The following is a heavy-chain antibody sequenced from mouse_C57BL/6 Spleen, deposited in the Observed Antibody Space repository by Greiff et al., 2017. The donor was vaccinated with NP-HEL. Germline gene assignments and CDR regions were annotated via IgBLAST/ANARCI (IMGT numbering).Heavy chain of an antibody. Sequence: QVQLQQSGPELVKPGASVKISCKASGYAFSSSWMNWVKQRPGKGLEWIGRIYPGDGDTNYNGKFKGKATLTADKSSSTAYMQLSSLTSEDSAVYFCAREERLLPFAYWGQGTLVTVSA. V-gene: IGHV1-82*01. D-gene: IGHD2-3*01. J-gene: IGHJ3*01. CDR2: IYPGDGDT. CDR3: AREERLLPFAY. CDR1: GYAFSSSW.